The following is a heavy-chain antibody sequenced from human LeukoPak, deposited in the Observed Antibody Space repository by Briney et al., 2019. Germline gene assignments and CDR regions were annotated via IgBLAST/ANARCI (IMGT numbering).Heavy chain of an antibody. Sequence: SETLSLTCTVSGGSISSYYWSWIRQPPGKGLEWIGYIYYSGSTNYNPSLKSRVTISVDTSKNQFSLKLSSVTAADTAVYYCARAGIAVAGTTAFDYWSQGTLVTVSS. V-gene: IGHV4-59*01. J-gene: IGHJ4*02. CDR1: GGSISSYY. D-gene: IGHD6-19*01. CDR2: IYYSGST. CDR3: ARAGIAVAGTTAFDY.